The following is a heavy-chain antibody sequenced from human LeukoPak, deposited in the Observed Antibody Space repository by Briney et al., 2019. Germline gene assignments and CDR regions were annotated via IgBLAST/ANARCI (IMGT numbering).Heavy chain of an antibody. CDR3: ARGVSWTFDN. CDR1: GFTFSNYW. J-gene: IGHJ4*02. V-gene: IGHV3-7*04. Sequence: GGSLRLSCAASGFTFSNYWMSWVRQAPGKGLEWVANIKQDGSEKYYVDSVKGRFAVFRDNAKNSLSLQMNILRLEDTAVYYCARGVSWTFDNWGRGALVIVSS. CDR2: IKQDGSEK. D-gene: IGHD6-13*01.